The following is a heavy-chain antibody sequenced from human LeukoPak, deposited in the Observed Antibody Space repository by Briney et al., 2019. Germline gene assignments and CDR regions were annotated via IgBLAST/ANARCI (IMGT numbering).Heavy chain of an antibody. CDR1: PGSMDSGLYY. CDR2: ISNSGGT. V-gene: IGHV4-61*02. Sequence: SETLSLTCAVSPGSMDSGLYYWTWIRQPAGKGLEWIGRISNSGGTAYNPSLRSRVTITLDTSNNHLSLKVTSVTAADTAVYYGARETKDIYSPSWGLYDTYYYIDAWGKGTTVTVSS. J-gene: IGHJ6*03. CDR3: ARETKDIYSPSWGLYDTYYYIDA. D-gene: IGHD5/OR15-5a*01.